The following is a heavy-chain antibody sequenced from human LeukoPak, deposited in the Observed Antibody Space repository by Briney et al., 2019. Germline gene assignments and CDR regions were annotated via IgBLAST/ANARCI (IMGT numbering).Heavy chain of an antibody. J-gene: IGHJ4*02. CDR3: AKPSDHLLSPKFDF. CDR1: GFTFSFYG. D-gene: IGHD2/OR15-2a*01. V-gene: IGHV3-30*02. Sequence: GGSLRLSCATSGFTFSFYGMHWVRQAPGKGLEWVAFIQYDGSYKFYADSVQGRFSISRDNSKYTLFLQMNGLRAEDTAVYYCAKPSDHLLSPKFDFWGQGTLVTVSS. CDR2: IQYDGSYK.